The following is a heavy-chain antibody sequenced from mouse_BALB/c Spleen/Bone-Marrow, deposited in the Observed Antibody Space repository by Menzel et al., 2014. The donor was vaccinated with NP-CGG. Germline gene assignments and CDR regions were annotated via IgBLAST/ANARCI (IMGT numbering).Heavy chain of an antibody. J-gene: IGHJ2*01. D-gene: IGHD4-1*01. CDR3: ARTGFDY. V-gene: IGHV2-9*02. Sequence: VKLVESGPGPVAPSQSLSITCTVSGFSLTSYGVHWVRQPPGKGLEWLGVIWAGGSTNYNSALMSRLSISKDNSKSQVFLKINSLQTDDTAMYYCARTGFDYWGQGTTLTVSS. CDR2: IWAGGST. CDR1: GFSLTSYG.